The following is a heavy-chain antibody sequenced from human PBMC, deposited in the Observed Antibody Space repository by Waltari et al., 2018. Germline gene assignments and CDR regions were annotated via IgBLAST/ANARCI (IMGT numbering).Heavy chain of an antibody. CDR1: CGSIRSRSSS. CDR2: IYTSGST. J-gene: IGHJ4*02. V-gene: IGHV4-61*02. Sequence: QVQLQESVPGLVNPSQTLSLTCTFSCGSIRSRSSSWVWIRPPAGKGLEWIGRIYTSGSTNYNPSLKSRVTISVDTSKNQFSLKLSSVTAADTAVYYCARQWSRSGSRSTFDYWGQGTLVTVSS. D-gene: IGHD1-26*01. CDR3: ARQWSRSGSRSTFDY.